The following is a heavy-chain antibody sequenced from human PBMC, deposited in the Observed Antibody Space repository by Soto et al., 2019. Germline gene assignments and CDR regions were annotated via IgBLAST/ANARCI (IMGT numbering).Heavy chain of an antibody. CDR1: GFTFSSYW. CDR3: ARIASAGRGWDV. Sequence: EVQLVESGGGLVQPGGSLRLSCAASGFTFSSYWMSWVREAPVKRLEWVGNIKQDGSEKNYVDFVEGRITISRDNAENSLYLQMNSLRAEDTAVYYCARIASAGRGWDVWGQGTTVVVSS. D-gene: IGHD6-13*01. V-gene: IGHV3-7*01. J-gene: IGHJ6*02. CDR2: IKQDGSEK.